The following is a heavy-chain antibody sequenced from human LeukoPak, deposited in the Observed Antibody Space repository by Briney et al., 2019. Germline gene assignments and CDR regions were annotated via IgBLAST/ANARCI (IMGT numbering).Heavy chain of an antibody. CDR1: GFTFSSYA. CDR3: ARDKITIFGVERSPTNWFDP. V-gene: IGHV3-30*04. Sequence: PGGSLRLSCAASGFTFSSYAMHWVRQAPGKGLEWVAVISYDGSNKYYADSVKGRFTISRDNSKNTLYLQMNSLRAEDTAVYYCARDKITIFGVERSPTNWFDPWGQGTLVTVSS. J-gene: IGHJ5*02. CDR2: ISYDGSNK. D-gene: IGHD3-3*01.